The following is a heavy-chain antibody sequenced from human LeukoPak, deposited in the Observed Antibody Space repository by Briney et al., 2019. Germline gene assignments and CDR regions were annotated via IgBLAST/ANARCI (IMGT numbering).Heavy chain of an antibody. CDR1: GGTFNSYA. D-gene: IGHD6-13*01. CDR2: IIPILGIA. Sequence: SVKVSCKASGGTFNSYAISWVRQAPGQGLEWMGRIIPILGIANYAQKFQGRVTITADKSTSTAYMELSSLRSEDTAVYYCAELPAAGRNFDFWGQGTLVTVSS. V-gene: IGHV1-69*04. J-gene: IGHJ4*02. CDR3: AELPAAGRNFDF.